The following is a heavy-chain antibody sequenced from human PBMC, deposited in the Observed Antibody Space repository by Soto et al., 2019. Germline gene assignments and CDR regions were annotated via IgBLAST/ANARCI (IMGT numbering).Heavy chain of an antibody. Sequence: GESLKISCAASGFTFSSYAMSWVRQAPGKGLEWVSAISGSGGSTYYADSVKGRFTISRDNSKNTLYLQMNSLRAEDTAVYYCAKGSPGDCSGGSCYQPNWFDPWGQGTLVTVSS. CDR1: GFTFSSYA. J-gene: IGHJ5*02. D-gene: IGHD2-15*01. CDR2: ISGSGGST. CDR3: AKGSPGDCSGGSCYQPNWFDP. V-gene: IGHV3-23*01.